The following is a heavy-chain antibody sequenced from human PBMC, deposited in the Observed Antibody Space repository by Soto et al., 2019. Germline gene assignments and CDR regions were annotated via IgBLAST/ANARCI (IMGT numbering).Heavy chain of an antibody. V-gene: IGHV3-33*01. D-gene: IGHD6-19*01. CDR2: IWYDGSNK. CDR1: GFTFSSYG. Sequence: QVQLVESGGGVVQPGRSLRLSCAASGFTFSSYGMHWVRQAPGKGLEWVAVIWYDGSNKYYADSVKGRFTISRDNSKNTLYLQMNSLRAEDTAVYYCARDRIGVAGTFWSAGAFDIWGQGTMVTVSS. CDR3: ARDRIGVAGTFWSAGAFDI. J-gene: IGHJ3*02.